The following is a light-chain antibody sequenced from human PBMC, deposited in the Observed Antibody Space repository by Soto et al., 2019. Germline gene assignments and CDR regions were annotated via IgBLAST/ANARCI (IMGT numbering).Light chain of an antibody. Sequence: QAVVTQPPSVPGAPGQRVTISCTGRTSIIGPAYDVHWYQQLPGTAPKLLISGNNNRPSGVPDRFSGSKSGTSASLAITGLQAEDEADYYCQSYDSSLTGPYAFGTGTKLTVL. CDR2: GNN. CDR3: QSYDSSLTGPYA. J-gene: IGLJ1*01. CDR1: TSIIGPAYD. V-gene: IGLV1-40*01.